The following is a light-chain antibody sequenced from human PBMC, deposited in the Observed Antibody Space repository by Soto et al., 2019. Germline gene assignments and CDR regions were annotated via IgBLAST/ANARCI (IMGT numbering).Light chain of an antibody. V-gene: IGKV3-11*01. CDR1: QTLSNR. J-gene: IGKJ1*01. CDR2: VTS. CDR3: HQRQSWPLT. Sequence: EIVLIQSHANLYSLPGERVTLSCRASQTLSNRLAWYQPQQGQAPRLLIYVTSNRATGIPARFSGSVSGTDYTLTISSIEPEDAAVDDGHQRQSWPLTFGQGTNVDIK.